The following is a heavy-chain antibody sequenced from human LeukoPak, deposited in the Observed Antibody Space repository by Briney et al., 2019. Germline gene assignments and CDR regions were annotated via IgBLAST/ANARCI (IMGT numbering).Heavy chain of an antibody. D-gene: IGHD2-15*01. Sequence: PGGSLRLSCAASGFTFDDYYMGWLRQAPGKGPEWVSHITSSGNTKFYADSLKGRFTISRDNANALLSLQMNSLRPEDTAVYYCARDASVVVAARAFDIWGQGTVVTVSS. CDR3: ARDASVVVAARAFDI. CDR1: GFTFDDYY. V-gene: IGHV3-11*04. CDR2: ITSSGNTK. J-gene: IGHJ3*02.